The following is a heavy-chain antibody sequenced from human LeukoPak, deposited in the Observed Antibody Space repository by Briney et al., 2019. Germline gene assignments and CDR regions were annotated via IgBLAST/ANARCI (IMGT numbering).Heavy chain of an antibody. D-gene: IGHD2-2*01. J-gene: IGHJ5*02. CDR2: IYYSGRT. CDR3: AREAVGYCSGTSCTEGWLDP. V-gene: IGHV4-61*01. CDR1: GGSVSSGTYY. Sequence: SETLSLTCTVSGGSVSSGTYYWSRIRQPPGKGLEWIGYIYYSGRTNYNPSLKSRVTISVDTSKNQFSLKLSSVTTADTAVYYCAREAVGYCSGTSCTEGWLDPWGQGTLVTVSS.